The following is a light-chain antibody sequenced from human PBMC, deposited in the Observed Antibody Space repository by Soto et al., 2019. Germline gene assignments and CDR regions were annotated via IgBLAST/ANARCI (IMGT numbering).Light chain of an antibody. J-gene: IGLJ1*01. V-gene: IGLV1-44*01. CDR1: GSDIGSNT. Sequence: QSVLAQPPSASGTPGQTVTISCSGGGSDIGSNTVSWYRQLPGTAPKLLIYTNNQRPSGISDRFSGSKSGNTASLTIFGLQLEDEAVYYCSSYTTGSTLPGVFGTGTKVTVL. CDR3: SSYTTGSTLPGV. CDR2: TNN.